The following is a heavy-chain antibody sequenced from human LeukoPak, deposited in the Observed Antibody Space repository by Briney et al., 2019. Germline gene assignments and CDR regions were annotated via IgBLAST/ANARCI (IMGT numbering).Heavy chain of an antibody. Sequence: PGRSLRLSCAASGFTFSSYGMHWVRQAPGKGLEWVAVMWYDGSNKYYADSVKGRFTISRDNSKSTLYLQMNSLRAEDTAVYYCARNRLPDYYDSNYGMDVWGQGTTVTVSS. CDR1: GFTFSSYG. D-gene: IGHD3-22*01. CDR2: MWYDGSNK. CDR3: ARNRLPDYYDSNYGMDV. J-gene: IGHJ6*02. V-gene: IGHV3-33*01.